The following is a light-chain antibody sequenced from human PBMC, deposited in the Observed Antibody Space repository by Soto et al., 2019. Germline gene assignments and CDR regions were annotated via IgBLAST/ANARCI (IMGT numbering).Light chain of an antibody. V-gene: IGKV1-39*01. J-gene: IGKJ4*01. CDR1: QSISSY. CDR3: QQSSSNPLT. Sequence: DIQMTQSPSSLSASVGDRVTITCRASQSISSYLNWYQQKPGKAPNLLIYSASKLHSGVPSRFSGSGSGTDFTLIISSLQPEDFATYYCQQSSSNPLTFGGGTQVDIK. CDR2: SAS.